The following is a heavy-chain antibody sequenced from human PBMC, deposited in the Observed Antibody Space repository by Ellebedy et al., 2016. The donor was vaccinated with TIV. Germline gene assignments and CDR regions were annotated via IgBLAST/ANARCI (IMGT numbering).Heavy chain of an antibody. J-gene: IGHJ6*02. V-gene: IGHV3-48*03. CDR1: GFTFSSYE. D-gene: IGHD2-21*02. CDR2: ISSSGSTI. Sequence: GESLKISCAASGFTFSSYEMNWVRQAPGKGLEWVSYISSSGSTIYYADSVKGRFTISRDNAKNSLYLQMNSLRAEDTAVYYCARELGWWLATYYYYYGMDVWGQGTTVTVSS. CDR3: ARELGWWLATYYYYYGMDV.